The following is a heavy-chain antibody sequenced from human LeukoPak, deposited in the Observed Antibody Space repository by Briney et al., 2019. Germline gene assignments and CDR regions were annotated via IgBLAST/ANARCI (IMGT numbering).Heavy chain of an antibody. CDR3: ARDGSGSNDFDY. CDR1: GGSISSYY. CDR2: IYYSGST. D-gene: IGHD3-10*01. V-gene: IGHV4-59*01. J-gene: IGHJ4*02. Sequence: SETLSLTCTVSGGSISSYYWSWIRQPPGKGLEWIGYIYYSGSTNYNPSLKSRVTISVDTSKNQFSLKLSSVTAADTAVYYCARDGSGSNDFDYWGQGTLVTGSS.